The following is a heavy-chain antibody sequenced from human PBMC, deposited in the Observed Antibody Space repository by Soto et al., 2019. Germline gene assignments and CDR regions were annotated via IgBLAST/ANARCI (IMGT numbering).Heavy chain of an antibody. D-gene: IGHD2-2*01. CDR3: AKVSRVIGVVPAARN. J-gene: IGHJ4*02. CDR1: GHTFHSYA. V-gene: IGHV3-23*01. CDR2: ISGSGVTT. Sequence: EVQLLESGGGLVQPGGSLRLSCVASGHTFHSYAMSWVRQAPGKGLEWVSGISGSGVTTYYADSVRGRFTISRDDSKNTLYLQMNSRRAEYTSVSYCAKVSRVIGVVPAARNWGKGTLVTVSS.